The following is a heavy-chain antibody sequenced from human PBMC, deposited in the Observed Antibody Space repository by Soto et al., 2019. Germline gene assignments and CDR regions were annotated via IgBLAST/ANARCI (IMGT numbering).Heavy chain of an antibody. V-gene: IGHV4-39*01. Sequence: PSETLSLTCTVSGGSISSPTSYWGWIRQPPGKGLEWIGSVYYSGSTYYNPSLKSRVTMSVDTSKNQFSLKLRSVTAADTAVYYCARRETSGGSWHLWFDPWGQGTMVTVYS. J-gene: IGHJ5*02. CDR3: ARRETSGGSWHLWFDP. CDR1: GGSISSPTSY. CDR2: VYYSGST. D-gene: IGHD2-15*01.